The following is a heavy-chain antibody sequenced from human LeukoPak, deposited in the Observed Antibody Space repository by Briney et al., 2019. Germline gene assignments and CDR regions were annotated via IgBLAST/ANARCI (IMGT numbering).Heavy chain of an antibody. V-gene: IGHV4-61*01. J-gene: IGHJ5*02. Sequence: SETLSLTCTVSGGSIRSNSYFWGWIRQPPGKGLEWIEYIYYSGSTNYNPSLKSRVTISVDTSKNQFSLKLSSVTAADTAVYYCARDVLLSGGFDPWGQGTLVTVSS. CDR1: GGSIRSNSYF. CDR3: ARDVLLSGGFDP. D-gene: IGHD3-10*01. CDR2: IYYSGST.